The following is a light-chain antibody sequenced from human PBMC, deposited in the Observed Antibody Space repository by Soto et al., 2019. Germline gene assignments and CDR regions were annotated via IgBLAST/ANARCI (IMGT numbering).Light chain of an antibody. Sequence: QSVLTQPPSASGTPGQRVTISCSGSSSNIESNTVTWYQQLPGTAPKLVIYSNYDRPSGVPDRFSGSTSGTSASLVIRGLPSEDEADYYCAAWDDILNGYVFGGGTKLTVL. CDR1: SSNIESNT. CDR2: SNY. CDR3: AAWDDILNGYV. V-gene: IGLV1-44*01. J-gene: IGLJ1*01.